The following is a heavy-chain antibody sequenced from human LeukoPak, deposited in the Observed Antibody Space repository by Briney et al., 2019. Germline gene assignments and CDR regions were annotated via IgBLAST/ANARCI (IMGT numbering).Heavy chain of an antibody. V-gene: IGHV1-18*01. CDR2: ISAYNGNT. D-gene: IGHD3-22*01. J-gene: IGHJ4*02. CDR3: ARESDDSSGYYFDY. CDR1: GYTLTSYG. Sequence: ASVKVSCKASGYTLTSYGISWVRQAPGQGLEWMGWISAYNGNTNYAQKLQGRVTMTTDTSTSTAYMELRSLRSDDTAVYYCARESDDSSGYYFDYWGQGTLVTVSS.